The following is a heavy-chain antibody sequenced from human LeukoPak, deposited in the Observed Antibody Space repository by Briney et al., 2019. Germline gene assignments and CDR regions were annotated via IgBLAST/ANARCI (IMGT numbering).Heavy chain of an antibody. CDR1: GFTFSSYA. CDR2: ISYDGSNK. V-gene: IGHV3-30-3*01. Sequence: GGSLRLSCTASGFTFSSYAMHWVRQAPGKGLEWVAVISYDGSNKYYADSVKGRFTISRDNSKNTLYLQMNSLRAEDTAVYYCARDRSIAVARGYYYYGMDVWGQGTTDTVSS. D-gene: IGHD6-19*01. CDR3: ARDRSIAVARGYYYYGMDV. J-gene: IGHJ6*02.